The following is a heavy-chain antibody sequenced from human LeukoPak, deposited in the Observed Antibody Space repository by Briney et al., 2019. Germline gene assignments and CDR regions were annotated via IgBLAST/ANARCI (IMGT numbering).Heavy chain of an antibody. CDR2: IKEDESQK. CDR3: TRDQT. Sequence: PGGSLRLSCVGALGSHWMGWVRQAPGKGLEWVANIKEDESQKYYMDSVKGRFTISRDNAKSSLFLQMNNLRVEDTAVYYCTRDQTWGQGTLVTVSS. V-gene: IGHV3-7*01. J-gene: IGHJ4*02. CDR1: LGSHW.